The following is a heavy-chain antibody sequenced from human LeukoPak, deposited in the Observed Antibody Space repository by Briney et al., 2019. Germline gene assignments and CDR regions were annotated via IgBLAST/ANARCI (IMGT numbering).Heavy chain of an antibody. J-gene: IGHJ4*02. CDR1: GGSISSSSYY. Sequence: PSETLSLTCTVSGGSISSSSYYWGWIRQPPGKGLEWIGSIYYSGSTYYNPSLKSRVTISVDTSKNQFSLKLSSVTAADTAVYYCARHGRYGSGMDYWGQGTLVTVSS. D-gene: IGHD3-10*01. CDR2: IYYSGST. V-gene: IGHV4-39*01. CDR3: ARHGRYGSGMDY.